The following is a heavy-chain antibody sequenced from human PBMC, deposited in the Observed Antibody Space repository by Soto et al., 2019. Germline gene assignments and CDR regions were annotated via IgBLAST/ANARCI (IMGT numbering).Heavy chain of an antibody. V-gene: IGHV5-51*04. D-gene: IGHD2-8*01. CDR3: ARLNGVHYKCGQTWFDP. J-gene: IGHJ5*02. Sequence: EVQLVQSGAEVKKPGESLKISCKGSGSSFTSYWIGWVSQMPVKGLEGMGIFYPGDSDTRYSPYFQGQVTISADKPLRTAYLQWSILKDSDTAMYYCARLNGVHYKCGQTWFDPWGHGNLVTVSS. CDR1: GSSFTSYW. CDR2: FYPGDSDT.